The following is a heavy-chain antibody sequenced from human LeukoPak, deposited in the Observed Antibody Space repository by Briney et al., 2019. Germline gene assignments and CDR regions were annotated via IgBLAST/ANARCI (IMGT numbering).Heavy chain of an antibody. Sequence: GGSLRLSCAASGFTFSGYSMNWVRQAPGKGLEWVSYISSRSTTIHYADSVKGRFTISRDNAKDSLYLQMNSLRAEDTAVYYCAISYGSGSYRYFDYWGQETLVTVSS. D-gene: IGHD3-10*01. CDR1: GFTFSGYS. J-gene: IGHJ4*02. V-gene: IGHV3-48*04. CDR3: AISYGSGSYRYFDY. CDR2: ISSRSTTI.